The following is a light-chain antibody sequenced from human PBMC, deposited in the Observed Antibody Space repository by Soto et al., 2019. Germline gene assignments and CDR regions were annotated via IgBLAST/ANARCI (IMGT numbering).Light chain of an antibody. Sequence: DIQMTQSPSTLSASVGDRVTITCRASQSISSWLAWYQQKPGKAPKLLIYDASSLESGVPSRVSGSGSGTDFTRTISSLQPDDFATYYCQQYNSYTWKFGQGTKVEIK. CDR3: QQYNSYTWK. CDR2: DAS. J-gene: IGKJ1*01. CDR1: QSISSW. V-gene: IGKV1-5*01.